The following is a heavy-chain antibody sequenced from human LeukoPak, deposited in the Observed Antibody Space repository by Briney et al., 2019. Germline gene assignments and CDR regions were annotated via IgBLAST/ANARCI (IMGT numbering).Heavy chain of an antibody. D-gene: IGHD3-16*01. CDR1: GFTVSSNY. V-gene: IGHV3-66*01. Sequence: GGSLRLSCAASGFTVSSNYMSWVRQAPGKGLEWVSVIYSGGSTYYADSVKGRFTTSRDNSKNTLYLQMNSLRAEDTAVYYCARDRGRRRMITFGDAFDIWGQGTMVTVSS. J-gene: IGHJ3*02. CDR3: ARDRGRRRMITFGDAFDI. CDR2: IYSGGST.